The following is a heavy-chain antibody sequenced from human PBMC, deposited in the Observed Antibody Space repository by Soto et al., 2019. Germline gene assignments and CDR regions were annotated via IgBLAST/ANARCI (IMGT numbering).Heavy chain of an antibody. D-gene: IGHD5-18*01. CDR3: ARDKGYGFGWSSSSGMDV. CDR1: GYTFSNFG. J-gene: IGHJ6*02. Sequence: QVQLVQSGAEVKKPGASVKVSCTASGYTFSNFGLSWVRQAPGQELEWMGWISGYNGNTNSAQKCQGRVTMTTDTSTTTAYMEVSSLTSDDTAVYYCARDKGYGFGWSSSSGMDVWGQGTTVTVSS. V-gene: IGHV1-18*01. CDR2: ISGYNGNT.